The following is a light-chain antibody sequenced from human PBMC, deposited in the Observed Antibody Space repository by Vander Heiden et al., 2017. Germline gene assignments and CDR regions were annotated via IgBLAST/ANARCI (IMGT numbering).Light chain of an antibody. CDR3: QQYNTYPSIP. J-gene: IGKJ5*01. CDR2: KAS. V-gene: IGKV1-5*03. CDR1: QNVSRW. Sequence: DIEMTQSLSTLSASVGDRVTIICQASQNVSRWLSWFQQKPGKAPKVLIYKASTLKRGVPSRYSGSGSGTEFTLTISSLQPDDFATDYCQQYNTYPSIPFGQGTRLDIK.